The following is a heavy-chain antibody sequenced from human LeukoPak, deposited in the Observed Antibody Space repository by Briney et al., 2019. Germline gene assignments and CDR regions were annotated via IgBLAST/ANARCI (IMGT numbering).Heavy chain of an antibody. CDR2: ISSSSSYI. Sequence: PGGSLRLSCAASGFTFSSYSMNWVRQAPGKGLEWVSSISSSSSYIYYADSVKGRFTISRDNAKNSLYLQMNSLRAEDTAVYYCARDGYYYDSSGYYSTGGDYWGQGTLVTVSS. D-gene: IGHD3-22*01. J-gene: IGHJ4*02. V-gene: IGHV3-21*01. CDR1: GFTFSSYS. CDR3: ARDGYYYDSSGYYSTGGDY.